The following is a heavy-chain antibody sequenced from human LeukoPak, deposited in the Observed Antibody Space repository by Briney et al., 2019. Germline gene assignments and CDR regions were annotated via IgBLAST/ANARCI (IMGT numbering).Heavy chain of an antibody. V-gene: IGHV1-18*01. CDR3: ARGDTAMAPGYMDV. CDR1: GYTFTIYG. CDR2: ISAYNGNT. D-gene: IGHD5-18*01. Sequence: ASVKVSCKASGYTFTIYGINWVRQAPGQGLEWMGWISAYNGNTNYAQKLQGRVTMTTDTSTSTAYMELRSLRSDDTAVYYCARGDTAMAPGYMDVWGKGTTVTVSS. J-gene: IGHJ6*03.